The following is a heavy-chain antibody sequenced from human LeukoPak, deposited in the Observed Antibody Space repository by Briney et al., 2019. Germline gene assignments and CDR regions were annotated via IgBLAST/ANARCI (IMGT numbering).Heavy chain of an antibody. D-gene: IGHD3-22*01. CDR2: ISFSGSPT. J-gene: IGHJ4*02. Sequence: GGSLRLSCAASGFTFSGYYMSWIRQAPGKGLEWVSYISFSGSPTQYADSVKGRFTISRDNSKNTLYLQMNSLRAEDTAVYYCAKTYYYDSSGYYRDDYWGQGTLVTVSS. CDR3: AKTYYYDSSGYYRDDY. CDR1: GFTFSGYY. V-gene: IGHV3-11*01.